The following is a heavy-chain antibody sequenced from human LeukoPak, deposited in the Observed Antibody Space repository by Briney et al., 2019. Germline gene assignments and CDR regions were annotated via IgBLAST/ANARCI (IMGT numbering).Heavy chain of an antibody. CDR3: GREQSDAFDI. D-gene: IGHD4-11*01. CDR1: GDSVSTNSAA. V-gene: IGHV6-1*01. Sequence: SQTLSLTCAISGDSVSTNSAAWSWIRQSPSRGLEWLGRTYYRSKWYNDYAVSVKSRITINADTSKNQFSLQLNSVTPEDTAVYYCGREQSDAFDIWGQGTIITVSS. CDR2: TYYRSKWYN. J-gene: IGHJ3*02.